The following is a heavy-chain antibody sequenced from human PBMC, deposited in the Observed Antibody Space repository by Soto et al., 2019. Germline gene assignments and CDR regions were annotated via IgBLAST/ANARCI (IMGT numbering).Heavy chain of an antibody. V-gene: IGHV3-21*01. Sequence: PGGSLRLSCAASGFTFSSYSMNWVRQAPGKGLEWVSFISSSSSYIYYADSVKGRFTISRDNAKISLYLQMNSLRAEDTAVYYCARDPVGRYSTSSSNFDYWGQGTLVTVSS. CDR1: GFTFSSYS. CDR2: ISSSSSYI. CDR3: ARDPVGRYSTSSSNFDY. D-gene: IGHD6-6*01. J-gene: IGHJ4*02.